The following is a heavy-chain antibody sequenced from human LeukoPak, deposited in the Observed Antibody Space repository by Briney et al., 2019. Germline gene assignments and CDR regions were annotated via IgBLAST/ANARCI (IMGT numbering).Heavy chain of an antibody. D-gene: IGHD6-13*01. CDR3: AREAAAEEVSPVYRNWFDP. CDR1: GYTFTGYY. CDR2: TNPNSGGT. Sequence: ASVKVSCKASGYTFTGYYMHWVRQAPGQGLEWMGWTNPNSGGTNYAQKFQGRVTMTRDTSISTAYMELSRLRSDDTAVYYCAREAAAEEVSPVYRNWFDPWGQGTLVTVSS. J-gene: IGHJ5*02. V-gene: IGHV1-2*02.